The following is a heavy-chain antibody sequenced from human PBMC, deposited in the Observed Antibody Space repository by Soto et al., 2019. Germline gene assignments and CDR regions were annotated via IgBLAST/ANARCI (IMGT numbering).Heavy chain of an antibody. CDR1: GFTFNNYA. CDR3: AKGRDDSGSLPPRVDF. CDR2: ISGGGDTT. J-gene: IGHJ4*02. Sequence: EVQLLESGGGLVQPGGSLRLSCAASGFTFNNYAMTWVRQAPGKWLEWVSAISGGGDTTFYAASGKGRFTVSRDGSKNTLYLQMSSLRAEDTALYYCAKGRDDSGSLPPRVDFWGQGTLVTVSS. V-gene: IGHV3-23*01. D-gene: IGHD3-10*01.